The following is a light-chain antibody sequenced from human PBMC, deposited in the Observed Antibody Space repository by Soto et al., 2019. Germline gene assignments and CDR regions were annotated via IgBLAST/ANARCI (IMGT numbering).Light chain of an antibody. CDR1: QSISKY. Sequence: EIVVTQSPATLSFSPGERATLSCRASQSISKYLAWYQQKPGQAPRLLIYDASIRAPGIPARFSGSGSGTDFTLTISSLEPEDFAVYYCQQRSNWRGTFGGGTKVEIK. J-gene: IGKJ4*01. CDR2: DAS. V-gene: IGKV3-11*01. CDR3: QQRSNWRGT.